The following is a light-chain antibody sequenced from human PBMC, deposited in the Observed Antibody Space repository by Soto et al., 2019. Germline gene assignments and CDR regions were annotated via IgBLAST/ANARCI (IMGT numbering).Light chain of an antibody. CDR2: EIS. CDR1: SSDY. J-gene: IGLJ1*01. CDR3: SSYAGSNNYV. V-gene: IGLV2-8*01. Sequence: QSALTQPPSASGSPGQSVTISCTGTSSDYVSWYQQHPGKAPKLMIYEISKRPSGVPDRFSASKSGNTASLTVSGLRAEDEADYYCSSYAGSNNYVFGTGTKVTVL.